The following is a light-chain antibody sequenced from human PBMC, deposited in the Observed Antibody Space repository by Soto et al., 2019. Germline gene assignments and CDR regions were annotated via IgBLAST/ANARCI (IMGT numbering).Light chain of an antibody. Sequence: PGQMATLTCRASLPVRDNFLAWYQQKPGQTPGVLIYDVSTRATGVPDRFSGSGSATDFTLTISRLEPGDSAVYFCHQYHSSPTFGQGTKVEIK. CDR2: DVS. CDR1: LPVRDNF. J-gene: IGKJ1*01. CDR3: HQYHSSPT. V-gene: IGKV3-20*01.